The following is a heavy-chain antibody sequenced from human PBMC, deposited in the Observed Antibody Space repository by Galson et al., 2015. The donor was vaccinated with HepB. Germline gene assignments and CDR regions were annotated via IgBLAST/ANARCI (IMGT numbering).Heavy chain of an antibody. CDR1: GFTFSSYA. J-gene: IGHJ4*02. V-gene: IGHV3-23*01. CDR2: TSASGGRT. D-gene: IGHD6-13*01. CDR3: AKGGIAAADTHATNPYHFDC. Sequence: SLRLSCAASGFTFSSYAMNWVRQAPGKGLEWVSVTSASGGRTDFADSVKGRFTISRDNSKNTLYLQMNGLRAEDTAIYYCAKGGIAAADTHATNPYHFDCWGQGTLVTVSS.